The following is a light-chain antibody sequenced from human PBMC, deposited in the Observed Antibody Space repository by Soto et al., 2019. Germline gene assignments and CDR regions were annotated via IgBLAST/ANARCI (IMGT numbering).Light chain of an antibody. CDR2: EVN. CDR3: TSYAGGNNV. J-gene: IGLJ1*01. V-gene: IGLV2-8*01. CDR1: SSDVGGYNY. Sequence: QSALTQPPSASGSPGQSVTISCTGTSSDVGGYNYVSWYQLNPGKVPKLMIYEVNKRPSGVPDRFSGSKSGNTASLTVSGLQAEDEADYYCTSYAGGNNVFGTGTKVTVL.